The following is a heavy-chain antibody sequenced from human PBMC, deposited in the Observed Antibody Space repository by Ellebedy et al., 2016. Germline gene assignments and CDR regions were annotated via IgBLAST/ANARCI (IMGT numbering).Heavy chain of an antibody. CDR2: ISGGGDPT. CDR3: AKDRDDAGDFVFDS. V-gene: IGHV3-23*01. D-gene: IGHD4-17*01. Sequence: GGSLRLSXVASGFTFGNFFMSWVRQAPGGGLEWISTISGGGDPTVSADSVKGRFTISRDNFRNTLYLQMNNLRAEDTAVYYCAKDRDDAGDFVFDSWGQGTLVTVSS. CDR1: GFTFGNFF. J-gene: IGHJ4*02.